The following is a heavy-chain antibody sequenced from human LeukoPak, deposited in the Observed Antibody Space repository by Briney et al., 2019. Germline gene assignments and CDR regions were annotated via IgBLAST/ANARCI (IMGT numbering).Heavy chain of an antibody. J-gene: IGHJ6*02. CDR1: GGSISGYY. CDR2: IYYSGST. V-gene: IGHV4-59*01. CDR3: ARDYWGTGYYYYGMDV. D-gene: IGHD3-16*01. Sequence: PSETLSLTCTVSGGSISGYYWSWIRQPPGKGLEWIGYIYYSGSTNYNPSLKSRVTISVDTSKNQFSLKLSSVTAADTAVYYCARDYWGTGYYYYGMDVWGQGTTVTVSS.